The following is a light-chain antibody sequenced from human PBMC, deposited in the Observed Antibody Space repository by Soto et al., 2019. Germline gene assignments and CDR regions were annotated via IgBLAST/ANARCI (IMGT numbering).Light chain of an antibody. J-gene: IGLJ1*01. CDR3: SSYTTSNTRQIV. Sequence: QSVLTQPASVSGSPGQSITISCTGTTIDVGGYTNVSWYQHHPGKAPKLIIYNVINRPSGVSNRFSGSKSGNTASLTISGLQPEDEADYYCSSYTTSNTRQIVFGTGTKVTVL. V-gene: IGLV2-14*03. CDR1: TIDVGGYTN. CDR2: NVI.